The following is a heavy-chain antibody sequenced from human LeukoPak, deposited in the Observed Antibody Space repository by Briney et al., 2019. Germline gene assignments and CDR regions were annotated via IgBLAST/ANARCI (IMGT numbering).Heavy chain of an antibody. V-gene: IGHV1-2*06. CDR3: ARDQRITMVRGVNPPDY. J-gene: IGHJ4*02. D-gene: IGHD3-10*01. Sequence: ASVKVSSKASGYTFTGYYMHWVRQAPGQGLEWMGRINPNSGGTNYAQKFQGRVTMTRDTSISTAYMELSRLRSDDTAVYYCARDQRITMVRGVNPPDYWGQGTLVTVSS. CDR2: INPNSGGT. CDR1: GYTFTGYY.